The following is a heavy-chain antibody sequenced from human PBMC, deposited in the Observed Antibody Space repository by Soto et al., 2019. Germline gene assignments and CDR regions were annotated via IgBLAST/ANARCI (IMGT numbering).Heavy chain of an antibody. CDR3: ARVRIFYYGSGTIYFNVFDY. CDR1: GGTSSTYG. D-gene: IGHD3-10*01. J-gene: IGHJ4*02. CDR2: IISIFGTA. V-gene: IGHV1-69*01. Sequence: QVQLVQSGAEVKKPGSSVKVSCKASGGTSSTYGITWVRQAPRQGLEWMGGIISIFGTANYAQKFQGRVTITADESTSTAYMELSSLRSEDTAVYYCARVRIFYYGSGTIYFNVFDYWGQGTLVTVSS.